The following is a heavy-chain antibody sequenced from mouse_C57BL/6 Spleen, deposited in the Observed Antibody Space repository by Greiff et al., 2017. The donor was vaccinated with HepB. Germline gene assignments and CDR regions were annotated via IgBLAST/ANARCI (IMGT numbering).Heavy chain of an antibody. D-gene: IGHD1-1*01. CDR2: ISSGGSYT. J-gene: IGHJ1*03. CDR3: ARHYYGSYWYFDV. Sequence: EVHLVESGGDLVKPGGSLKLSCAASGFTFSSYGMSWVRQTPEKRLEWVATISSGGSYTYYPDSVKGRFTISRDNARNTLYLQMSSLKSEDTAMYYCARHYYGSYWYFDVWGTGTTVTVSS. CDR1: GFTFSSYG. V-gene: IGHV5-6*01.